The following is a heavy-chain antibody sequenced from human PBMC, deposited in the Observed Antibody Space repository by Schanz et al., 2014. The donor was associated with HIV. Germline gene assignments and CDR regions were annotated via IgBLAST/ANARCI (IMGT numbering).Heavy chain of an antibody. D-gene: IGHD3-3*02. CDR3: ARAAFSSEYYYGMDV. J-gene: IGHJ6*02. CDR1: GYSFTSYD. Sequence: QEQLVQSGAEVQKPGASVKVSCKASGYSFTSYDINWVRQAPGQGLEWMGGIIPIFGTANYAQKFQGRVTIIADESTSTAYMELSSLRSADTAVYFCARAAFSSEYYYGMDVWGQGTTVTVSS. V-gene: IGHV1-69*01. CDR2: IIPIFGTA.